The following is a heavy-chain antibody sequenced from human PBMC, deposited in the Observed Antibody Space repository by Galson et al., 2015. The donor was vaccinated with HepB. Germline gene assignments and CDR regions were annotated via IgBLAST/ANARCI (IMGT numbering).Heavy chain of an antibody. CDR2: IKQDGSEK. J-gene: IGHJ6*02. V-gene: IGHV3-7*03. CDR3: ARNLPGSLKYYYYGMDV. Sequence: SLRLSCAASGFTSSSYWMSWVRQAPGKGLEWVADIKQDGSEKYYVDSVKGRFTISRDNAKNSLYLQMNSLRAEDTAVYYCARNLPGSLKYYYYGMDVWGQGTTVTVSS. CDR1: GFTSSSYW. D-gene: IGHD2-15*01.